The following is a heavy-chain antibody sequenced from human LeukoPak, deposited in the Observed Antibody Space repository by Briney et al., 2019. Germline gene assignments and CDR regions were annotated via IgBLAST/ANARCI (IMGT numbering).Heavy chain of an antibody. CDR2: IRYDGSSS. V-gene: IGHV3-30*02. Sequence: GGSLRLSCEVSGVMFNTFGMHWVRQAPGKGLEWVAFIRYDGSSSFYADSVKGRFTISRDNSKNTLYLQMNSLRAEDTAVYYCARGFTMVRGVIKGNWFDPWGQGTLVTVSS. J-gene: IGHJ5*02. CDR1: GVMFNTFG. D-gene: IGHD3-10*01. CDR3: ARGFTMVRGVIKGNWFDP.